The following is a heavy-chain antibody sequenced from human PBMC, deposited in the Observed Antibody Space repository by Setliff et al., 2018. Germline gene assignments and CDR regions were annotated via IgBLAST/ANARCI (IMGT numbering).Heavy chain of an antibody. J-gene: IGHJ2*01. D-gene: IGHD6-6*01. V-gene: IGHV4-38-2*01. Sequence: SENLSLTCAVSGFSITSGYFWGWIRQPPGKGLEWIGSLYHSGTTYYNPSLKSRVTISVDTSKNQFSLNLTSVTAADTAVYYCARNPAPLQYSFDVWGRGTLVTVSS. CDR3: ARNPAPLQYSFDV. CDR1: GFSITSGYF. CDR2: LYHSGTT.